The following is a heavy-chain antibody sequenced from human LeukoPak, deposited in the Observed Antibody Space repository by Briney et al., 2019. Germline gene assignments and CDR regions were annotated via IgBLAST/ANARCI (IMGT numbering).Heavy chain of an antibody. CDR3: AKTFLYYFYYMDV. CDR2: ISWNSKNI. Sequence: GGYLRLYCGASGFTFEDYAMHWVRQAPGKGLELVSGISWNSKNIGYADSVKGRFTISRDNAKNSLHLQMNSLRAEDTAVYYCAKTFLYYFYYMDVWGKGTTVTVSS. D-gene: IGHD2/OR15-2a*01. CDR1: GFTFEDYA. J-gene: IGHJ6*03. V-gene: IGHV3-9*01.